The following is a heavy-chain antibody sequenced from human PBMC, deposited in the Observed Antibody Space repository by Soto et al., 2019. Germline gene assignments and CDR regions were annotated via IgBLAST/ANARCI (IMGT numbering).Heavy chain of an antibody. CDR3: EPVEGGTATTVVDAFDI. D-gene: IGHD1-1*01. J-gene: IGHJ3*02. CDR1: GGFASSGSYY. CDR2: MSHSGGT. Sequence: PSETLYLTCAPYGGFASSGSYYWSWIRRPPGKGLEWIGEMSHSGGTHFNPSLKSRDTISVDTSKNQFSLKMSSVTAADTALYYCEPVEGGTATTVVDAFDIWGPGTMVTVSS. V-gene: IGHV4-34*01.